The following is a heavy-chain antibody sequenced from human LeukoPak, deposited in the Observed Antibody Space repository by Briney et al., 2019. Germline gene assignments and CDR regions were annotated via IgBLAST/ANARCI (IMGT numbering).Heavy chain of an antibody. CDR1: GGSFSGYY. Sequence: SETLSLTCAVYGGSFSGYYWSWIRQPPGKGLEWIGEINHSGSTTYNPYLKSRVSISVDTSKSQFSMKLSSVTAADTAVYYCASGILFSGGTTFDYWGQGTLVTVSS. J-gene: IGHJ4*02. D-gene: IGHD2-15*01. CDR2: INHSGST. CDR3: ASGILFSGGTTFDY. V-gene: IGHV4-34*01.